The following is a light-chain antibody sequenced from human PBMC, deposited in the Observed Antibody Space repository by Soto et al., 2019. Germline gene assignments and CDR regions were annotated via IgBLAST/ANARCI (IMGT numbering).Light chain of an antibody. CDR1: QSINNY. J-gene: IGKJ5*01. CDR2: AAS. CDR3: QLTYSIPIP. Sequence: DLQMNQSASSLPASVGDRVTFTYRASQSINNYLNWYQQRPGKAPKLLIHAASSLQGGVPLRFSGSGSGTDFTLTISSLQAEDFATYYCQLTYSIPIPFGQGTRLEIK. V-gene: IGKV1-39*01.